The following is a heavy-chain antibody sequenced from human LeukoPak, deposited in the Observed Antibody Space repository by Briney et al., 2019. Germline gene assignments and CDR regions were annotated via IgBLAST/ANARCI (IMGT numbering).Heavy chain of an antibody. CDR2: ISSSGGNT. Sequence: GGSLRLSCAASEFTFSSYAMSWVRQAPGKGLEWVSTISSSGGNTYYADSMKGRFTISRDNSKNTVCLQMNSLRAEDTAVYYCASGTPLTGYYWVYWGQGTLVTVSS. D-gene: IGHD3-9*01. V-gene: IGHV3-23*01. CDR1: EFTFSSYA. J-gene: IGHJ4*02. CDR3: ASGTPLTGYYWVY.